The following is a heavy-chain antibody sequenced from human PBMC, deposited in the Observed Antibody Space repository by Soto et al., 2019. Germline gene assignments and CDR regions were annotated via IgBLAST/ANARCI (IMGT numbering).Heavy chain of an antibody. J-gene: IGHJ4*02. CDR3: ARWNVYGDS. CDR2: FSGSSGNT. CDR1: GFSISTYG. Sequence: GGSLRLSCAASGFSISTYGVTWVRQAPGKGLEWVSGFSGSSGNTYYADSVKGRFTISRDNSKNTVYLQMNSLRAEDTAVYYCARWNVYGDSWGQGTLVTVSS. V-gene: IGHV3-23*01. D-gene: IGHD1-1*01.